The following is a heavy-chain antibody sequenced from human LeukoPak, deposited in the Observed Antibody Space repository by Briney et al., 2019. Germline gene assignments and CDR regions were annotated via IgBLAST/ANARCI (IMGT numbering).Heavy chain of an antibody. Sequence: GESLKTSCKGSGYSFTSYWIGWVRQMPGKGLEWMGIIYPGDSDTRYSPSFQGQVTISADKSISTAYLQWSSLKASDTAMYYCARVPFDCSSTSCYINWFDPWGQGTLVTVSS. CDR2: IYPGDSDT. V-gene: IGHV5-51*01. D-gene: IGHD2-2*02. CDR1: GYSFTSYW. J-gene: IGHJ5*02. CDR3: ARVPFDCSSTSCYINWFDP.